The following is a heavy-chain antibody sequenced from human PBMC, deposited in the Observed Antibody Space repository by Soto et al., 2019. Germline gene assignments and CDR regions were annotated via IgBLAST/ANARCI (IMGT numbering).Heavy chain of an antibody. Sequence: ASVKVSCKASGYTFTSYAMHWVRQAPGQRLEWMGWINAGNGNTKYSQKFQGRVTITRDTSASTAYMELSSLRSEDTAVYYCARWLPAASYYYYMDVWGKGTTVTVSS. J-gene: IGHJ6*03. CDR3: ARWLPAASYYYYMDV. CDR2: INAGNGNT. CDR1: GYTFTSYA. D-gene: IGHD2-2*01. V-gene: IGHV1-3*01.